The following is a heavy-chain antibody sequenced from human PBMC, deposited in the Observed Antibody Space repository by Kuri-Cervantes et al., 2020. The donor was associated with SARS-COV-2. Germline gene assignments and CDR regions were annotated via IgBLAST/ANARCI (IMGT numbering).Heavy chain of an antibody. J-gene: IGHJ6*02. CDR2: ISHDGNKK. Sequence: GGSLRLSCAASGFRFSSYGMHWVRQAPGKGLEWVAVISHDGNKKYYADSVKGRFTISRDNSKNTLYLQMNSMRAEDTAVYQCAKDQDLVVVPPAMCGMDVWGQGTTVTVSS. V-gene: IGHV3-30*18. CDR1: GFRFSSYG. CDR3: AKDQDLVVVPPAMCGMDV. D-gene: IGHD2-2*01.